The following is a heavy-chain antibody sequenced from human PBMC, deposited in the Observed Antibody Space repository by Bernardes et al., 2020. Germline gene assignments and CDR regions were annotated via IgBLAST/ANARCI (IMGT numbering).Heavy chain of an antibody. CDR2: IYYNGST. J-gene: IGHJ2*01. V-gene: IGHV4-59*01. CDR1: GDSINNYY. D-gene: IGHD2-15*01. Sequence: SETLSLTCTVSGDSINNYYWSWIRQPPGKGLEWIGYIYYNGSTNYNPSLKNRVTISVDTSKNQFSLKLNSVTAADTAVYYCARDIVSVVWYFDLWGRGALVTVSS. CDR3: ARDIVSVVWYFDL.